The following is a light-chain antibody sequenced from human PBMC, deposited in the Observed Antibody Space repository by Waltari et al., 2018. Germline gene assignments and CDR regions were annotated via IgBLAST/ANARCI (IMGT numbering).Light chain of an antibody. Sequence: QSALTQPASVSGSPGQSITISCTGTSSDVGTYNLVSWYQQHPGKAPKLMSYAVTKRPSGVSSRFSASRSGNTASLTISGLQAEDEADYYCCSYNDGPYVFGTGTKVTVL. CDR1: SSDVGTYNL. J-gene: IGLJ1*01. CDR2: AVT. V-gene: IGLV2-23*02. CDR3: CSYNDGPYV.